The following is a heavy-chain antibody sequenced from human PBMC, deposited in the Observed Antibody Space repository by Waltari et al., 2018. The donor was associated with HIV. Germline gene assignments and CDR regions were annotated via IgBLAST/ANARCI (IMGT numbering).Heavy chain of an antibody. CDR1: GGSITTYY. J-gene: IGHJ5*02. D-gene: IGHD6-13*01. CDR2: VYYSGST. CDR3: ARQRQQPSVAWFDP. V-gene: IGHV4-59*01. Sequence: QVQLRESGPGLVKPSETLSLTCTVSGGSITTYYWSWIRQPPGKGLEGIGYVYYSGSTKYNPSLKSRVTISVDRSKNQFSLKVNSVTAADTAVYYCARQRQQPSVAWFDPWGQGTLVTVSS.